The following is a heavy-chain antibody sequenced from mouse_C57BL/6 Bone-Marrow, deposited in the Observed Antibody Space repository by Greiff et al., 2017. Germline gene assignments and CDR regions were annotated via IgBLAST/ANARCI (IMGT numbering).Heavy chain of an antibody. D-gene: IGHD2-2*01. Sequence: EVKLVESGEGLVKPGGSLKLSCAASGFTFSSYAMSWVRQTPEQRLEWVAYISSGGDYIYYADTVKGRFTISRDNARNSLYLQMSSLKCEDTAMYYCTREIYGYDPYWYFDVWGTGTTVTVSS. J-gene: IGHJ1*03. CDR1: GFTFSSYA. CDR3: TREIYGYDPYWYFDV. V-gene: IGHV5-9-1*02. CDR2: ISSGGDYI.